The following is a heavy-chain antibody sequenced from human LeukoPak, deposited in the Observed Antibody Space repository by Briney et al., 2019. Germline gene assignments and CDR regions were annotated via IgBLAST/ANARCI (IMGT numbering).Heavy chain of an antibody. Sequence: GGSLRLSCAASGFTFSDYCMSWIRQAPRKGLECVSYISNSGSTIYYAGSMKGRFTISRDNAKNSLHLQTNSLRAEDTAVYYCARARGSYSFDYWGQGALVTVSS. CDR3: ARARGSYSFDY. J-gene: IGHJ4*02. V-gene: IGHV3-11*01. CDR1: GFTFSDYC. D-gene: IGHD1-26*01. CDR2: ISNSGSTI.